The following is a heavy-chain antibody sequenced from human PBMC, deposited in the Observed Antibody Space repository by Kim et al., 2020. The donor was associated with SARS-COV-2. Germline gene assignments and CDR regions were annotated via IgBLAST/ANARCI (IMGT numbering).Heavy chain of an antibody. D-gene: IGHD2-2*01. Sequence: SETLSLTCTVSGGSISSYYWSWIRQPPGKGLEWIGYIYDSGSTNYNPSLKSRVTLSLDTSKKQFSLKLSSVSAADTAVYYCARGMRRTSILGCYYYMEVWGKGTTVTVSS. CDR3: ARGMRRTSILGCYYYMEV. CDR1: GGSISSYY. J-gene: IGHJ6*03. V-gene: IGHV4-59*01. CDR2: IYDSGST.